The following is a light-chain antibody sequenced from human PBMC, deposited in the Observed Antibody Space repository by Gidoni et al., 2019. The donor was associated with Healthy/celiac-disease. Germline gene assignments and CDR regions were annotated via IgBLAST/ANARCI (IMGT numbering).Light chain of an antibody. CDR2: WSS. Sequence: DIVITQSPDSLAVYLGERATINCKSSQSVLYSSNNKNYLAWYQQKPGQPPKLLIYWSSTRESGVPDRFSGSGSGTDFTLTIRSLQAEDVAVYYCQQYYSTPSYTFGQGTKLEIK. CDR3: QQYYSTPSYT. J-gene: IGKJ2*01. V-gene: IGKV4-1*01. CDR1: QSVLYSSNNKNY.